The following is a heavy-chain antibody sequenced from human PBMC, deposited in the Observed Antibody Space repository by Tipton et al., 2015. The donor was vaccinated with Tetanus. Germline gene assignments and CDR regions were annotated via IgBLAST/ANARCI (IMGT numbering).Heavy chain of an antibody. CDR1: GFTFSSYA. CDR3: AKRDNTDYYTGRDVFAL. J-gene: IGHJ3*01. D-gene: IGHD3-3*01. Sequence: SLRLSCSASGFTFSSYAMSWIRQAPGKGLEWLSSLSENGANTFYADSVKARFTISRDNSKNTLFLQMSSLGADDTAVYYCAKRDNTDYYTGRDVFALWGQGTMVTVS. CDR2: LSENGANT. V-gene: IGHV3-23*01.